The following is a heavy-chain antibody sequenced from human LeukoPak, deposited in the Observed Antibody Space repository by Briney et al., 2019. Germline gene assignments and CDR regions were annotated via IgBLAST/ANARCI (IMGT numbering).Heavy chain of an antibody. CDR3: ARSNLLLWFGEAALDY. CDR1: DDSITMYY. V-gene: IGHV4-59*01. D-gene: IGHD3-10*01. CDR2: VDHTGST. Sequence: SETLSLTCTVSDDSITMYYWTWIRQPPGKGLEWIGYVDHTGSTNFNPSPNGRVSISRDTSKNLFSLRLRSVTAADTAVYYCARSNLLLWFGEAALDYWGQGTLVTVSS. J-gene: IGHJ4*02.